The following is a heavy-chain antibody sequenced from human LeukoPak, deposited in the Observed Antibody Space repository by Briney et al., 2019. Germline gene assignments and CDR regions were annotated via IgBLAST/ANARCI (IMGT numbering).Heavy chain of an antibody. Sequence: AGGSLRLSCAASGFTFSSYGMHWVRQAPGKGLEWVAFIRYDGSNKYYADSVKGRFTISRDNSKNTLYLQMNSLRAEDTAVYYCAKVLAANREVVDWGQGTLVTVSS. D-gene: IGHD3-9*01. CDR3: AKVLAANREVVD. J-gene: IGHJ4*02. V-gene: IGHV3-30*02. CDR1: GFTFSSYG. CDR2: IRYDGSNK.